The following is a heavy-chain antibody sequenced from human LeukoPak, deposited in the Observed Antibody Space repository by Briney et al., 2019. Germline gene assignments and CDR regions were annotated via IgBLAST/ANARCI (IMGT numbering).Heavy chain of an antibody. J-gene: IGHJ4*02. D-gene: IGHD3-10*01. CDR1: GFTFSNHG. Sequence: GGSLRLSCAASGFTFSNHGMHWVRQAPAKGLEWVAVIWYYGSKMYYRDSVKGRLTISRDNSMDTLFLEMNSLRAEDTGVYYCARDIAGSYYNGVDYWGQGTLVTVSS. CDR3: ARDIAGSYYNGVDY. V-gene: IGHV3-33*01. CDR2: IWYYGSKM.